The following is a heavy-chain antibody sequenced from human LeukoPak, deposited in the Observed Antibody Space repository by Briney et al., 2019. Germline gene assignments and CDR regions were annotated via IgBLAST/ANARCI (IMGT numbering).Heavy chain of an antibody. J-gene: IGHJ4*02. Sequence: SETLSLTCAVSGYSISSAYYWGWIRQPPGKGLEWIGSIYHSGSTYYNPSLKSRVTISVDTSKNQFSLKLTSVTSADTAVYYCARHQGSGSSPFDYWGQGTLVTVSS. V-gene: IGHV4-38-2*01. D-gene: IGHD3-10*01. CDR1: GYSISSAYY. CDR2: IYHSGST. CDR3: ARHQGSGSSPFDY.